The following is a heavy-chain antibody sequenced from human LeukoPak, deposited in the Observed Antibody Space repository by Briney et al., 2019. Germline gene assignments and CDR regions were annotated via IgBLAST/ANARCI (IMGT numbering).Heavy chain of an antibody. CDR3: ARSRWPEDL. CDR1: GFTFDDYG. V-gene: IGHV3-7*01. CDR2: INRDGTET. Sequence: GGSLRLSCAASGFTFDDYGMSWVRQAPGKGLEWVANINRDGTETYYVGSVKGRFTISIDNAKNSVYLQMNSLRTEDTAIYYCARSRWPEDLWGRGTLVTVSS. J-gene: IGHJ5*02. D-gene: IGHD4-23*01.